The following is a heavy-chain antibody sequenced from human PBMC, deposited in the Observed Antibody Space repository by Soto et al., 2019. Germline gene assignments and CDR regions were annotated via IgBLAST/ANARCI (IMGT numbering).Heavy chain of an antibody. D-gene: IGHD5-18*01. CDR2: ISSSSSTI. Sequence: GGSLRLSCAASGFTFSSYSMHWVRQAPGKGLQWVSYISSSSSTIYYADPVKGRFTISRDNAKNSLYLQMNSLRDEDTAVYYCARDGGGIQLWFPYYFDCWGKGTLVTVSS. CDR3: ARDGGGIQLWFPYYFDC. V-gene: IGHV3-48*02. CDR1: GFTFSSYS. J-gene: IGHJ4*02.